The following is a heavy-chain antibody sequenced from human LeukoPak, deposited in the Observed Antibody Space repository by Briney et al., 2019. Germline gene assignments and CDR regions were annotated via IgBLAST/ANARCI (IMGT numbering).Heavy chain of an antibody. CDR1: GYTFTTYY. CDR2: INPSSGST. J-gene: IGHJ4*02. V-gene: IGHV1-46*01. D-gene: IGHD6-13*01. CDR3: ARGRIPATRSYFDY. Sequence: EASVKVSCKASGYTFTTYYMHWVRQAPGQGLEWMGIINPSSGSTTYAQSFQGRVTMTRDTSTTTVYMELSSLRSEDTAVYYRARGRIPATRSYFDYWGQGTLVTVSS.